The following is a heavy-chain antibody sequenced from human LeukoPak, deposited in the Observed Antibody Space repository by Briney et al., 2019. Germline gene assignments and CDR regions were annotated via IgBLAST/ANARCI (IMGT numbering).Heavy chain of an antibody. CDR3: AKTPYSSGWAIDY. Sequence: GGSLRLSCAASAFTFSSYAMSWVCQAPGKGLEWVSAISGSGGNTYYADSVKGRFTISRDNSKNTLYLQMNSLRAEDTAVYYCAKTPYSSGWAIDYWGQGTLVTVSS. CDR2: ISGSGGNT. D-gene: IGHD6-19*01. J-gene: IGHJ4*02. V-gene: IGHV3-23*01. CDR1: AFTFSSYA.